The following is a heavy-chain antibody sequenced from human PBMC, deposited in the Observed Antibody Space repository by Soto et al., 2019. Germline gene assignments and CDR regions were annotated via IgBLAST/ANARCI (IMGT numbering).Heavy chain of an antibody. V-gene: IGHV3-23*01. Sequence: GGSLRLSCAASGFTFSSYAMSWVRQAPGKGLEWVSAISGSGGSTYYADSVKGRFTISRDNSKNTLYLQMNSLRAEDTAVYYCAKNQLPTRYYYYYYMDVWGKGTTVTVSS. D-gene: IGHD2-2*01. CDR1: GFTFSSYA. J-gene: IGHJ6*03. CDR3: AKNQLPTRYYYYYYMDV. CDR2: ISGSGGST.